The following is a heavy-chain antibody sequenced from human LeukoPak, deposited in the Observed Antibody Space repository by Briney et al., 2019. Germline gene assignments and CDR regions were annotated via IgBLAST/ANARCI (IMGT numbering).Heavy chain of an antibody. CDR1: GFTFTDYW. Sequence: GGSLRLSCAASGFTFTDYWMHWVRQAPGKGLVWVSIINTDTRGTYYADSVKGRFTISRDNAKSTLYLQMDSLRAEDTAVYYCARAGTYHFDNWGQGTLVTVSS. CDR3: ARAGTYHFDN. CDR2: INTDTRGT. V-gene: IGHV3-74*01. J-gene: IGHJ4*02. D-gene: IGHD3-10*01.